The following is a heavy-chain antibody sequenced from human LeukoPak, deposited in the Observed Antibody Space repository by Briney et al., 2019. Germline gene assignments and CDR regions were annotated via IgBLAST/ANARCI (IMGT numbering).Heavy chain of an antibody. J-gene: IGHJ4*02. CDR1: GFTFDDYA. D-gene: IGHD6-13*01. V-gene: IGHV3-9*01. Sequence: GGSLRLSCAASGFTFDDYAMHWVRQAPGKGLEWVSSISWNSGSIGYADSVKGRFTISRDNAKNSLYLQMNSLRAEDTALYYCAKDVIATTGTTIYVFDYWGQGTLVTVSS. CDR3: AKDVIATTGTTIYVFDY. CDR2: ISWNSGSI.